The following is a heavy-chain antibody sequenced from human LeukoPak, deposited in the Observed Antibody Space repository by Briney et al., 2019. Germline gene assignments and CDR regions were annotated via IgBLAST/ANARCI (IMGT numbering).Heavy chain of an antibody. V-gene: IGHV1-69*05. J-gene: IGHJ4*02. CDR2: IIPIFGSA. CDR1: GGTFSSYA. Sequence: SVKVSCKASGGTFSSYAISWVRQAPGQGLEWMGGIIPIFGSANYAQKFQGRVTITTDESTSTAYMELSSLRSEDTAVYYCARVSDCSSTSCPPTYWGQGTLVTVSS. CDR3: ARVSDCSSTSCPPTY. D-gene: IGHD2-2*01.